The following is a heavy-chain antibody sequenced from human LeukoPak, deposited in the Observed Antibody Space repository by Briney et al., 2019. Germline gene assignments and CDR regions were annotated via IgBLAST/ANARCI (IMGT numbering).Heavy chain of an antibody. CDR2: ISAYNGNT. CDR3: ARGADYDILTGYFDY. CDR1: GYTFTSYG. D-gene: IGHD3-9*01. Sequence: ASVKVSCKASGYTFTSYGISWVRQAPGQGLEWMGWISAYNGNTNYAQKLQGRVTMTTDTSTSTAYMELRSLRSDDTAVYYCARGADYDILTGYFDYWGQGTLATVSS. J-gene: IGHJ4*02. V-gene: IGHV1-18*01.